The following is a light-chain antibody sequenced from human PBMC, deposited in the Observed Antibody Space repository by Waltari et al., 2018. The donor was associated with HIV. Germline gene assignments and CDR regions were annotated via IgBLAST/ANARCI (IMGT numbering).Light chain of an antibody. CDR3: SSYAGSNTLI. J-gene: IGLJ2*01. V-gene: IGLV2-8*01. CDR1: SSDVRSYTH. CDR2: EVT. Sequence: SPLTLPPFAAGSPGHSVPTSCTGTSSDVRSYTHVSWYQQHPGKAPKLIIYEVTKRPSGVPDRFSASKSGNTASLTVSGLQTDDEADYYCSSYAGSNTLIFGGGTNLIVL.